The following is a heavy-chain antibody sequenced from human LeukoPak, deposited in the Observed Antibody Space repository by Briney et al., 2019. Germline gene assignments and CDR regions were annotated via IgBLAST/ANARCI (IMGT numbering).Heavy chain of an antibody. CDR3: ATTMPESSWTRSDVSFDV. D-gene: IGHD2-2*01. J-gene: IGHJ3*01. V-gene: IGHV4-4*07. Sequence: KPWETLSLTCTACGGSISNFNWSWIRKPAGKGLEWIGRIYSSGNTNYNPSLKSRVTISGDTSKNQFSLKENYVNAADTAVYYWATTMPESSWTRSDVSFDVWGPGTLVTVSS. CDR2: IYSSGNT. CDR1: GGSISNFN.